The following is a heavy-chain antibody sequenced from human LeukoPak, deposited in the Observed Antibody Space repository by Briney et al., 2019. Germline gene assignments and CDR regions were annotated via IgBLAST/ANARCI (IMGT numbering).Heavy chain of an antibody. V-gene: IGHV4-39*01. CDR2: IYYSGST. J-gene: IGHJ5*02. CDR3: ARGERLQNWFDP. CDR1: GGSISSSSYY. Sequence: SETLSLTCTVSGGSISSSSYYWGWIRQPPGKGLEWIGSIYYSGSTYYNPSLKSRVTISVDTSKNQFSLKLSSVTAADTAVYYCARGERLQNWFDPWGQGTLVTVSS. D-gene: IGHD3-16*01.